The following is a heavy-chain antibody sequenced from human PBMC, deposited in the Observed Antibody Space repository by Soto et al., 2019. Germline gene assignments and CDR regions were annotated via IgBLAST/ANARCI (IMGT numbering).Heavy chain of an antibody. Sequence: QVQLVQSGAEVKKPGSSVKVSCKASGGTFSSYAISWVRQAPGQGLEWMGGIIPIFGTANYAQKFQGRVTITADESTSTAYMELSSLRSEDTPVYCCARGRSYSTQSNYYYYGMDVWGQGTTVTVSS. D-gene: IGHD1-26*01. CDR2: IIPIFGTA. J-gene: IGHJ6*02. CDR1: GGTFSSYA. V-gene: IGHV1-69*01. CDR3: ARGRSYSTQSNYYYYGMDV.